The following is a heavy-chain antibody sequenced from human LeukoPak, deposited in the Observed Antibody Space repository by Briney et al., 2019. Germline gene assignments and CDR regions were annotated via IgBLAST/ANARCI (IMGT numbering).Heavy chain of an antibody. Sequence: GEPLKFSCKGSGYTFTSYWIGGVRKLPGKGLEWMGIIYPGDSATRYSPSCQGQVTISADKSISTAYLQWSSLKASDTAMYYCARWSYGSSGNRYFDYWGQGTLVTVSS. CDR3: ARWSYGSSGNRYFDY. J-gene: IGHJ4*02. D-gene: IGHD3-22*01. CDR2: IYPGDSAT. V-gene: IGHV5-51*01. CDR1: GYTFTSYW.